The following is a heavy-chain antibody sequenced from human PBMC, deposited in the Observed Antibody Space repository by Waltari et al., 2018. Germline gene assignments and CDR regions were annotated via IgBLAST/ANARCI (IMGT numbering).Heavy chain of an antibody. CDR2: INPNSGGA. CDR1: GYTFTGYY. V-gene: IGHV1-2*02. CDR3: ARDRSFRSKVLDDI. D-gene: IGHD3-10*01. Sequence: QVQLVQSGAEVKKPGASVKVSCKDSGYTFTGYYIPLFRQAPGQGLEWMGWINPNSGGANYAQKFQGRVTMTRDTSISTAYMELSRLRSDDTAVYYCARDRSFRSKVLDDIWGQGTMVTVSS. J-gene: IGHJ3*02.